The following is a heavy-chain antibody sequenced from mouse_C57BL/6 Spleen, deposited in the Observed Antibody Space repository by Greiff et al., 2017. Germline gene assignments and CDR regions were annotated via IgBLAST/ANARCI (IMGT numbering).Heavy chain of an antibody. D-gene: IGHD4-1*01. Sequence: VQLQQSGPELVKPGASVKISCKASGYAFSSSWMNWVKQRPGKGLEWIGRIYPGDGDTNYNGKFKGKATLTADKSSSTAYMQLSSLTSEDSAVYFCARILTGTLDYWGQGTTLTVSS. CDR3: ARILTGTLDY. V-gene: IGHV1-82*01. J-gene: IGHJ2*01. CDR2: IYPGDGDT. CDR1: GYAFSSSW.